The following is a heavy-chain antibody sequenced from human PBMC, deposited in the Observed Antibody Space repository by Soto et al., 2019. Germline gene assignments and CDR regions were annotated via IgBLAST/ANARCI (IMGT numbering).Heavy chain of an antibody. D-gene: IGHD3-9*01. Sequence: QVQLQQWGAGLLKPSETLSLTCAVYGGSFSGYYWSWIRQPPGKGLEWIGEINHSGSTNYNPSLKSRVTRSVDTSKNQFSLQLSSVNAADTAVYYCARSRYFDWLLGGSDGMDVWGQGTTVTVSS. CDR1: GGSFSGYY. CDR2: INHSGST. J-gene: IGHJ6*02. V-gene: IGHV4-34*01. CDR3: ARSRYFDWLLGGSDGMDV.